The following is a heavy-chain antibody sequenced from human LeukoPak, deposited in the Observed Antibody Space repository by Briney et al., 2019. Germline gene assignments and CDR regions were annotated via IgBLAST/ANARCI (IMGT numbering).Heavy chain of an antibody. V-gene: IGHV4-59*11. CDR1: GGSISSHY. CDR2: FYYSGST. CDR3: ARDTGYLVDY. J-gene: IGHJ4*02. Sequence: SETLSLTCTVSGGSISSHYWSWIRQPPGKGLEWIGYFYYSGSTNYNPSLKSRVTISVDTSKNQFSLKLSSVTAADTAVYYCARDTGYLVDYWGQGTLVTVSS. D-gene: IGHD3-22*01.